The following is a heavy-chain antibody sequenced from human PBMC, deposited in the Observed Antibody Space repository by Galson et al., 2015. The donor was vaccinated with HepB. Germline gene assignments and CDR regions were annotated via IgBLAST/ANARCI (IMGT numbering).Heavy chain of an antibody. D-gene: IGHD2-2*01. CDR3: IRLGDLSGYSSR. CDR1: GFIFSGSA. J-gene: IGHJ4*02. V-gene: IGHV3-73*01. CDR2: IRSKANYYAT. Sequence: LRLSCAASGFIFSGSAIDWVRQASGKGPEWVGRIRSKANYYATLYVPSLKGRFTISRDDSKNMAYLHMRSLKTEDTAVYYCIRLGDLSGYSSRWGQGTLVTVSP.